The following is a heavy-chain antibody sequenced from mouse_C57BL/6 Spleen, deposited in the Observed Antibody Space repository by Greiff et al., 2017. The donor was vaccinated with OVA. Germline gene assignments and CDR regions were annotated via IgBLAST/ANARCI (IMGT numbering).Heavy chain of an antibody. D-gene: IGHD3-2*02. CDR3: TRGGRTAQATWDY. V-gene: IGHV1-5*01. Sequence: EVQLQQSGTVLARPGASVKMSCKTSGYTFTSYWMHWVKQRPGQGLEWIGAIYPGNSDTSYNQKFKGKAKLTAVTSASTAYMELSSLTNEDSAVYYCTRGGRTAQATWDYWGQGTTLTVSS. CDR2: IYPGNSDT. J-gene: IGHJ2*01. CDR1: GYTFTSYW.